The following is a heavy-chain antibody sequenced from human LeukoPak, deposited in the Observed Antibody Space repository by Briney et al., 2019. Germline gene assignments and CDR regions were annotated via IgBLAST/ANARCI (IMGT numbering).Heavy chain of an antibody. CDR3: ARVYYDSSGYYYGMDV. CDR1: GYTLTELS. CDR2: FDPEDGET. Sequence: ASVKVSCKVSGYTLTELSMHWVRQAPGKGLEWMGGFDPEDGETIYAQKFQGRVTMTEDTSTDTAYMELSSLRSEDTAVYYCARVYYDSSGYYYGMDVWGQGTTVTVSS. V-gene: IGHV1-24*01. D-gene: IGHD3-22*01. J-gene: IGHJ6*02.